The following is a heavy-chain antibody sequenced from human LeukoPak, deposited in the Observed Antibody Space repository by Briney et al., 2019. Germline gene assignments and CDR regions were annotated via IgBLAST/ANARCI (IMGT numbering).Heavy chain of an antibody. CDR1: GFTFSSYS. V-gene: IGHV3-30*03. Sequence: GGSLRLSCAASGFTFSSYSMNWVRQAPGKGLEWVAVISYDGSNKYYADSVKGRFTISRDNSKNTLYLQMNSLRAEDTAVYYCARDGSGIAAAGNYFDYWGQGTLVIVSS. CDR2: ISYDGSNK. CDR3: ARDGSGIAAAGNYFDY. J-gene: IGHJ4*02. D-gene: IGHD6-13*01.